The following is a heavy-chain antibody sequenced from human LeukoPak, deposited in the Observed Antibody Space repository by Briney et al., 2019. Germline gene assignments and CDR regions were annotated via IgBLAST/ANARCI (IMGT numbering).Heavy chain of an antibody. CDR3: ARDRSHTDAFDI. CDR2: ISYDGSNK. V-gene: IGHV3-30-3*01. J-gene: IGHJ3*02. Sequence: GGSLRLSCAASGFTFSSYAMHWVRQAPGKGLEWVAVISYDGSNKYYADSVKGRFTISRDNSKNTLYLQMNSLRAEDTAVYYCARDRSHTDAFDIWGQGTMVTVSS. CDR1: GFTFSSYA.